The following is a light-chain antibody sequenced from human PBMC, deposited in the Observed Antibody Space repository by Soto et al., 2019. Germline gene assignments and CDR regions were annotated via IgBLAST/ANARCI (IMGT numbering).Light chain of an antibody. CDR1: QSLGHYDGDTV. CDR2: KVS. CDR3: MQATHWPPT. V-gene: IGKV2-30*02. Sequence: ISCRSSQSLGHYDGDTVFNWYLQRPGQSPRRLIYKVSNRDSGVPDRFTGSGSGTDFTLKISRVEAEDVGVYYCMQATHWPPTFGQGTKVDIK. J-gene: IGKJ1*01.